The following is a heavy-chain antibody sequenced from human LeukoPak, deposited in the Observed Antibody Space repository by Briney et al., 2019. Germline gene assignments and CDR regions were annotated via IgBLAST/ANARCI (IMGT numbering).Heavy chain of an antibody. CDR3: ARVEYCTKGVCINYDL. CDR2: INPNSGGT. Sequence: ASVRVSSKASGYTFTGAYIHSMRQAPGQRREWMGWINPNSGGTKYVQKFQGRVTVTRDTSTSRAYMELSGLRTDDTATYYCARVEYCTKGVCINYDLWGQGTLVTVSS. CDR1: GYTFTGAY. D-gene: IGHD2-8*01. V-gene: IGHV1-2*02. J-gene: IGHJ4*02.